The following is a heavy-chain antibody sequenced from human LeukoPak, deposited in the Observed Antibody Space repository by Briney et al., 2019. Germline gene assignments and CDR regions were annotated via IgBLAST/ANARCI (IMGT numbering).Heavy chain of an antibody. CDR2: INPNSGGT. CDR3: ARETTLFDY. J-gene: IGHJ4*02. CDR1: GYTFTSYG. D-gene: IGHD1-7*01. Sequence: GASVKVSCKASGYTFTSYGISWVRQAPGQGLEWMGRINPNSGGTNYAQKFQGRVTMTRDTSISTAYMELSRLRSDDTAVYYCARETTLFDYWGQGTLVTVSS. V-gene: IGHV1-2*06.